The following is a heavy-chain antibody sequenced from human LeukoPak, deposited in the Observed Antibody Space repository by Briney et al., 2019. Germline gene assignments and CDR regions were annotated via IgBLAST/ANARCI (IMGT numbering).Heavy chain of an antibody. D-gene: IGHD3-16*02. J-gene: IGHJ4*02. CDR1: GYTFTSYY. CDR3: ARNFADYVWGSYRPPPRYYFDY. CDR2: INPSGGST. Sequence: GASVKVSCKASGYTFTSYYMHWVRQAPGQGLEWMVIINPSGGSTIYAQKFQGRVTMTRDTSTRTVYMELSSLRSEDTAVYYCARNFADYVWGSYRPPPRYYFDYWGQGTLVTVSS. V-gene: IGHV1-46*01.